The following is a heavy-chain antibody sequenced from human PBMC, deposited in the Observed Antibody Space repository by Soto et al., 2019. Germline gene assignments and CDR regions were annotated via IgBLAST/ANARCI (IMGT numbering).Heavy chain of an antibody. CDR2: FDPEDGET. CDR1: GYTLTELS. V-gene: IGHV1-24*01. D-gene: IGHD5-18*01. Sequence: ASVKVSCKVSGYTLTELSMHWVRQAPGKGLEWMGGFDPEDGETIYAQKFQGRVTMTEDTSTDTAYMELSSLRSEDTAVYYCATVFRDVDTAMLSYFDYWGQGTLVTVSS. CDR3: ATVFRDVDTAMLSYFDY. J-gene: IGHJ4*02.